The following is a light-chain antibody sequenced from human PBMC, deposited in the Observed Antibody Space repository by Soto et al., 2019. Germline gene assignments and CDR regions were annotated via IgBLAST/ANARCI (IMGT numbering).Light chain of an antibody. CDR1: QSLVYSDGNTY. CDR3: MQCTHWPPN. V-gene: IGKV2-30*01. Sequence: DVVMTQSPLALPVTLGQPASISCRASQSLVYSDGNTYLNRFQQRPGQSPRRLIYKVSNRDYGVPDRFSDSGSGTDFALTISRVEAEDVGVYYCMQCTHWPPNFGPGTTVDIK. CDR2: KVS. J-gene: IGKJ3*01.